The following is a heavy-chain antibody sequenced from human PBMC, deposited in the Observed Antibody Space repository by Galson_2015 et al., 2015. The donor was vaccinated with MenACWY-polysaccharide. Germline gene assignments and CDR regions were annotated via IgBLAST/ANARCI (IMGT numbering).Heavy chain of an antibody. CDR3: ARVGGPTVTTCYLDL. Sequence: SLRLSCAASGFTFRNYWMTWVRQAPGKGLEWVANIKKDGSEKYYVDSVKGRFTISRDDAKNSLYLQMNSLRVEDTAVYYCARVGGPTVTTCYLDLWGQGTLITVSS. V-gene: IGHV3-7*01. CDR2: IKKDGSEK. CDR1: GFTFRNYW. J-gene: IGHJ4*02. D-gene: IGHD4-17*01.